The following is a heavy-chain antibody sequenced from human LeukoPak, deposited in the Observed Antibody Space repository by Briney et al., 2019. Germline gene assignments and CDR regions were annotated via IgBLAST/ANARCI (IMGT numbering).Heavy chain of an antibody. Sequence: GGSLRLSCAASGFTFSSDWMSWVRQAPGKGLEWVANIKQDGSEKYYVDSVKGRFTISRDNAKNSLYLQMNSLRAEHMAVYYCAREKGVAVAGRPFDIWGQGTMVTVSS. CDR3: AREKGVAVAGRPFDI. CDR2: IKQDGSEK. CDR1: GFTFSSDW. V-gene: IGHV3-7*01. D-gene: IGHD6-19*01. J-gene: IGHJ3*02.